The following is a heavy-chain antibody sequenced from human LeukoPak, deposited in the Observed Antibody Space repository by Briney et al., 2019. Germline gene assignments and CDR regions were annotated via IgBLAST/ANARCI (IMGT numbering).Heavy chain of an antibody. J-gene: IGHJ4*02. V-gene: IGHV5-51*01. CDR2: IYPGDSES. CDR1: GYSFISYW. Sequence: GESLKISCKGSGYSFISYWIGWVRQMPGKGLEWMGIIYPGDSESVYKPSFQGQVTISIDKSINTAYMQWSSLKASDTAMYYCSRQGCTTTSCHTIDSWGQGTLVTVSS. D-gene: IGHD2-2*02. CDR3: SRQGCTTTSCHTIDS.